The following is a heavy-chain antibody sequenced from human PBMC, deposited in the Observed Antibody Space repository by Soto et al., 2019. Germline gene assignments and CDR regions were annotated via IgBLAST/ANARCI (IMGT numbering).Heavy chain of an antibody. V-gene: IGHV1-69*01. Sequence: QVQLVQSGAEVKKPGSSVKVSCKASGGTFSSYAISWVRQAPGQGLEWMGGIIPIFGTANYAQKFQGRVTITADESTSTADMELSSLRSEDTAVYYCGREGRSTNHYYYGMDVWGQGTTVTVSS. CDR2: IIPIFGTA. J-gene: IGHJ6*02. CDR3: GREGRSTNHYYYGMDV. CDR1: GGTFSSYA. D-gene: IGHD3-16*02.